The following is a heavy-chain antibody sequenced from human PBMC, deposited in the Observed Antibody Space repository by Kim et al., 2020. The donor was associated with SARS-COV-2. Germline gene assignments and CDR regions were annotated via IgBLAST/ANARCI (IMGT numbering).Heavy chain of an antibody. CDR3: AREPLGPPSRYEY. CDR1: GDFVSTNAAG. J-gene: IGHJ4*02. V-gene: IGHV6-1*01. CDR2: TYYKSKWFN. Sequence: SQTLSLTCAISGDFVSTNAAGWNWIRQPPSRGLEWLGRTYYKSKWFNDYAVPVKTRITIKPDTSKNHFSLQLDFVTPEDTAVYYCAREPLGPPSRYEYWGQGILVTVSS. D-gene: IGHD7-27*01.